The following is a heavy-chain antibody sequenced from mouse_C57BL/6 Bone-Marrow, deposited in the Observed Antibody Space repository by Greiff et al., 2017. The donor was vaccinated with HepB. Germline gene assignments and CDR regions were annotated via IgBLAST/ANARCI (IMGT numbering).Heavy chain of an antibody. J-gene: IGHJ2*01. V-gene: IGHV14-4*01. CDR2: IDPENGDT. CDR3: TGGTTVVFDY. CDR1: GFNIKDDY. D-gene: IGHD1-1*01. Sequence: VQLQQSGAELVRPGASVKLSCTASGFNIKDDYMHWVKQRPEQGLEWIGWIDPENGDTEYASKFQGKATITADTSSNTAYLQLSSLTSEDTAVYYCTGGTTVVFDYWGQGTTLTVSS.